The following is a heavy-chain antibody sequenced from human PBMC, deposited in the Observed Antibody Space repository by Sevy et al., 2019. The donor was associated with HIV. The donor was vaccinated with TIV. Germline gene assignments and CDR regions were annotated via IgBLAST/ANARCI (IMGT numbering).Heavy chain of an antibody. J-gene: IGHJ4*02. D-gene: IGHD6-19*01. CDR1: GFTFSSYV. V-gene: IGHV3-23*01. Sequence: GGSRRLSCAASGFTFSSYVMSWVRQAPGKGLEWVSAISGSGGSTYYADSVKGRFTISRDNSKNTVYLQMNSLRAEDTAVYYCAKDPGIAVAGTRRFADYWGQGTLVTVSS. CDR2: ISGSGGST. CDR3: AKDPGIAVAGTRRFADY.